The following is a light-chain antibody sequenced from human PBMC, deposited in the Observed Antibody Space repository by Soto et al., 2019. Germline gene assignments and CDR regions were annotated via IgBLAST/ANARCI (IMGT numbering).Light chain of an antibody. V-gene: IGLV2-8*01. Sequence: SALTKAPSSSGSPGQSGTLSCPGTSSDVCGYKYGSVYEDHPVKAPXLMXXXXXRRPSGVPDRFSGSKSGNTASLTVSGLQAEDEADYYCSSYAGSNNFVFGSGTKVTVL. J-gene: IGLJ1*01. CDR1: SSDVCGYKY. CDR2: XXX. CDR3: SSYAGSNNFV.